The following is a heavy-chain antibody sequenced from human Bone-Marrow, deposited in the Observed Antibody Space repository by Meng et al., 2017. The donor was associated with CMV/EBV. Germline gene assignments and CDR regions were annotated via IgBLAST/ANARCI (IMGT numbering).Heavy chain of an antibody. CDR2: ISYDGSNK. V-gene: IGHV3-30-3*01. Sequence: GFTFSSNAMHWVRQAPGKGLEWVAVISYDGSNKYYADSVKGRFTISRDNSKNTLYLQMNSLRAEDTAVYYCARDYYDSSGYYFEGAYWGQGTLVTVSS. D-gene: IGHD3-22*01. CDR1: GFTFSSNA. CDR3: ARDYYDSSGYYFEGAY. J-gene: IGHJ4*02.